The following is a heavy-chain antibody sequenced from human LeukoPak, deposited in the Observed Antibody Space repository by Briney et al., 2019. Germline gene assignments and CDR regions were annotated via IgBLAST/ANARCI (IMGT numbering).Heavy chain of an antibody. CDR3: ARVRGSPWYYYDSSGLYYFDY. Sequence: PGGSLRLSCAASGFTFSSYWMHWVRQAPGKGPGWVSRINSDGSSTSYADSVKGRFTISRDNAKNTLYLQMNSLRAEETAVYYCARVRGSPWYYYDSSGLYYFDYWGQGTLVTVSS. V-gene: IGHV3-74*01. J-gene: IGHJ4*02. CDR2: INSDGSST. CDR1: GFTFSSYW. D-gene: IGHD3-22*01.